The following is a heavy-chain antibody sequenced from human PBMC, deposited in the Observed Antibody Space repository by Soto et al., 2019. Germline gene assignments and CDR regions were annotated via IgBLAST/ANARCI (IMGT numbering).Heavy chain of an antibody. CDR1: GGSISRSCYY. CDR3: ARSVTP. D-gene: IGHD3-10*01. J-gene: IGHJ5*02. V-gene: IGHV4-31*03. CDR2: IYYSGST. Sequence: PQALSLTCTVSGGSISRSCYYWSWIRQLPGKGLEWIGYIYYSGSTYYNPSLKSRVTISVDTSKNQFSLKLSSVTAADTAVHSCARSVTPSGQGTLVTVS.